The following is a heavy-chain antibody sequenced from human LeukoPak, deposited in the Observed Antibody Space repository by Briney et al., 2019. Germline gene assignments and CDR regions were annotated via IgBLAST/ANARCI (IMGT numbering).Heavy chain of an antibody. Sequence: GGSLRLSCAASGFTFSSYAMHWARQAPGKGLEYVSSISYNGGSTFYANSVKGRFTISRDNSKNTVYLQMGSLRAEDMAVYYCARHAGGSYSDYWGQGTLVTVSS. CDR2: ISYNGGST. CDR3: ARHAGGSYSDY. J-gene: IGHJ4*02. CDR1: GFTFSSYA. V-gene: IGHV3-64*01. D-gene: IGHD1-26*01.